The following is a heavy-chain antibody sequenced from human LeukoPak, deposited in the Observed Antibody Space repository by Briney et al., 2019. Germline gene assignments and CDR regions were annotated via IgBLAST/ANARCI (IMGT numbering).Heavy chain of an antibody. J-gene: IGHJ4*02. CDR3: ATALGYCSGGSCYSGPYFDY. Sequence: SETLSLTCTVSGGSISSYYWSWIRQPAGKGLEWIGRIYTSGSTNYNPSLKSRVTISVDTSKNQFSLKLSSMTAADTAVYYCATALGYCSGGSCYSGPYFDYCGQGTLVTVSS. V-gene: IGHV4-4*07. CDR2: IYTSGST. D-gene: IGHD2-15*01. CDR1: GGSISSYY.